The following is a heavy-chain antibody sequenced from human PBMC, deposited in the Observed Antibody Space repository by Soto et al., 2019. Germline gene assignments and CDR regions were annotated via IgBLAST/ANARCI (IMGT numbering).Heavy chain of an antibody. V-gene: IGHV1-18*01. J-gene: IGHJ6*03. CDR1: GYTFTNYC. Sequence: QVQLVQSGADVKKPGASVKVSCKASGYTFTNYCISWVRQAPGQGLEWMGWINAYDGDTNYAQKFQGRVTMTTDTSTSTAFMEVRSLRSDDTAVYYCATMGVLVPATIAYYFYYMDVWGKGTTVTVSS. CDR3: ATMGVLVPATIAYYFYYMDV. CDR2: INAYDGDT. D-gene: IGHD2-2*01.